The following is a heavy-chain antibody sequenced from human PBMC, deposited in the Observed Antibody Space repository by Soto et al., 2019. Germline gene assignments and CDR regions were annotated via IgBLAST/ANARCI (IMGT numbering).Heavy chain of an antibody. J-gene: IGHJ4*02. D-gene: IGHD3-22*01. V-gene: IGHV4-39*01. CDR1: GGSISRSSYY. Sequence: NPSDTLSLTCTVSGGSISRSSYYWGWIRQPPGKGLEWIGNIYYSGSTYYTPSLKSRVTMSVDTSKNQFSLKLNSVTAADTAVYYCARYSDSGGTYYFDYWGQGTLVTVSS. CDR2: IYYSGST. CDR3: ARYSDSGGTYYFDY.